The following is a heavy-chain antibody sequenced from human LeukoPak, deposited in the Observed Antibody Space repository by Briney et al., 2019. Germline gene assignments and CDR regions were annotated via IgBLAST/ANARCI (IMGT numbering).Heavy chain of an antibody. CDR3: ARGWGPDTYYDYVWGSYRYTAFDI. Sequence: ASVKVSCKASGYTFTGYYMHWVRQAPGQGLEWMGWINPNSGGTNYAQKFQGWVTMTRDTSISTAYMELSRLRSDDTAVYYCARGWGPDTYYDYVWGSYRYTAFDIWGQGTMVTVSS. D-gene: IGHD3-16*02. CDR1: GYTFTGYY. J-gene: IGHJ3*02. CDR2: INPNSGGT. V-gene: IGHV1-2*04.